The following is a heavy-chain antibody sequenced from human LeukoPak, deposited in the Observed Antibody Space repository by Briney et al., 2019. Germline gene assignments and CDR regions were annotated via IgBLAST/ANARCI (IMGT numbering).Heavy chain of an antibody. CDR2: LSTSGST. CDR1: GGSISNYY. V-gene: IGHV4-4*07. Sequence: PSETLSLTCTVSGGSISNYYWSWSRQPAGKGLEWIGRLSTSGSTNYNPSLQSRVNMSVDTSKNQFSLKLSSLTAADTAVYYCARGRSDSSGYYIAVDSWGRGTMVTVSS. D-gene: IGHD3-22*01. CDR3: ARGRSDSSGYYIAVDS. J-gene: IGHJ3*02.